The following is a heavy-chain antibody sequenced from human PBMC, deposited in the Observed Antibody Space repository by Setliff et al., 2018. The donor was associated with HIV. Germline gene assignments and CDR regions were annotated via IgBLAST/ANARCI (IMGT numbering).Heavy chain of an antibody. D-gene: IGHD6-25*01. CDR1: GGSFSDYY. V-gene: IGHV4-34*01. Sequence: PSETLSLTCAVYGGSFSDYYWSWIRQPPGKGLEWMGEINHSGSTNYNPSLKSRVTISVDTSKNQFSLKLSSVTASDTAVYYCARRYRIAARPKWFDPWGQGALVTVSS. J-gene: IGHJ5*02. CDR2: INHSGST. CDR3: ARRYRIAARPKWFDP.